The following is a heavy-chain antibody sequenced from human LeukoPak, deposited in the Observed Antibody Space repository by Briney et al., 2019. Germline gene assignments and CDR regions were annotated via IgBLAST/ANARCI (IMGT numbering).Heavy chain of an antibody. CDR2: ISSSSSYI. Sequence: GGSLRLSCAASGFTFSSYSMNWVRQAPGKGLEWVSSISSSSSYIYYADSVKGRFTISRDNAKNSLYLKMNSLRAEDTAVYYCAKILAQNYYYYMDVWGKGTTVTVSS. CDR3: AKILAQNYYYYMDV. V-gene: IGHV3-21*01. CDR1: GFTFSSYS. J-gene: IGHJ6*03.